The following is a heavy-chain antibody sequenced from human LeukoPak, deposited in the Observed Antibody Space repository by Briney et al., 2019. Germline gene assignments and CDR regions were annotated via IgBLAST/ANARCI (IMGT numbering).Heavy chain of an antibody. D-gene: IGHD5-18*01. CDR1: GYSFTSYG. V-gene: IGHV1-18*01. Sequence: EASVKVSCKASGYSFTSYGITWVRQAPGQGLEWMGWISTYDGNANYAQKLQGRVTMTTDTSTITAYMELRSLRSDDTAVYYWARAPSGFTYGPGDHWGQGTLVTVSS. J-gene: IGHJ4*02. CDR2: ISTYDGNA. CDR3: ARAPSGFTYGPGDH.